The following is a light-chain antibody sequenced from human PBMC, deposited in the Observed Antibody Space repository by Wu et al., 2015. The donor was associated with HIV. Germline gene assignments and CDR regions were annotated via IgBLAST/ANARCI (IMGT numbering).Light chain of an antibody. CDR2: GAS. V-gene: IGKV1-39*01. CDR3: QQSYAIPHS. CDR1: QSIANY. J-gene: IGKJ2*03. Sequence: DIQMTQSPSSMSASVGDRVTITCRASQSIANYLNWFQQKPGKAPKLLIYGASSLQFEVPPRFSASGSGTDFTLTINSLQPEDFATYYCQQSYAIPHSFGQGTKLEIK.